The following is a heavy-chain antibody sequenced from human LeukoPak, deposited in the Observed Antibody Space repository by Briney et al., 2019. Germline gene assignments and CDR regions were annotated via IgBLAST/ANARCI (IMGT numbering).Heavy chain of an antibody. Sequence: PGGSLRLSCVASGFTFTRSCMHWVRQAPGKGLEWVAAIPHDGSNAYYADSVKGRFTISRDDSKNTQYLQMNSLRIEDSAVYYCATGSDFYYASWGQGTLVTVSS. CDR3: ATGSDFYYAS. D-gene: IGHD3-3*01. V-gene: IGHV3-30-3*01. CDR2: IPHDGSNA. CDR1: GFTFTRSC. J-gene: IGHJ5*02.